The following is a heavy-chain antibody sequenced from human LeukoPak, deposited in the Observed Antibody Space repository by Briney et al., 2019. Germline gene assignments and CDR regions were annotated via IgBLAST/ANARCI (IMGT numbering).Heavy chain of an antibody. J-gene: IGHJ3*02. CDR3: ARAQRRNRSFDI. V-gene: IGHV4-34*01. Sequence: SETLSLTCAVYGGSFSGYYWSWIRQPPGKGLEWIGEINHSGSTNYNPSLKSRVTISVDTSKNQFSLKLSSVTAADTAVYYCARAQRRNRSFDIWGQGTMVTVSS. CDR2: INHSGST. CDR1: GGSFSGYY.